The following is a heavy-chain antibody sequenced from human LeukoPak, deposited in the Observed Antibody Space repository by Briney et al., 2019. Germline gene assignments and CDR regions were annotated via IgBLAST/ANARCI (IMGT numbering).Heavy chain of an antibody. CDR2: ISSSRSYI. CDR1: GFTFSSYS. Sequence: PGGSLRLSCAASGFTFSSYSMNWVRQAPGKGLEGVSSISSSRSYIYYADSVKGRFTISRDNAKNSLYLQMNSLRAEDTAVYYCAKDWGYTTMVSYYFDYWGQGALVTVSS. CDR3: AKDWGYTTMVSYYFDY. V-gene: IGHV3-21*01. J-gene: IGHJ4*02. D-gene: IGHD5-18*01.